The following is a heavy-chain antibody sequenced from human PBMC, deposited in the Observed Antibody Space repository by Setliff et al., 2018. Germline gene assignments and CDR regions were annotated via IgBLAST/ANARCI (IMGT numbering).Heavy chain of an antibody. D-gene: IGHD2-8*02. V-gene: IGHV3-48*03. J-gene: IGHJ4*02. Sequence: LRLSCAGSRSTFSGDDMNWVRQAPGKGLEWISYINTGDDIIYYAPSVKGRFTISRDNAKNSLFLQMNSLRADDTAVYYCVRDSPIRLGVLHSWGQGTLVTVSS. CDR2: INTGDDII. CDR1: RSTFSGDD. CDR3: VRDSPIRLGVLHS.